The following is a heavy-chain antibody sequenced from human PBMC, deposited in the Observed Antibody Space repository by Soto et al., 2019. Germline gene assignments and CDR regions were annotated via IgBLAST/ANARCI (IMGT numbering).Heavy chain of an antibody. CDR2: IYYSGST. V-gene: IGHV4-30-4*01. CDR1: GGSISSGDYY. J-gene: IGHJ3*02. CDR3: ARGKGDWTDAFDI. D-gene: IGHD2-21*02. Sequence: QVQLQESGPGLVKPSQTLSLTCTVSGGSISSGDYYWSWIRQPPGKGLEWIGYIYYSGSTYYNPSLKSRVTISVDTSKNQVSLKLSSVTAADTAVYYCARGKGDWTDAFDIWGQGTMVTVSS.